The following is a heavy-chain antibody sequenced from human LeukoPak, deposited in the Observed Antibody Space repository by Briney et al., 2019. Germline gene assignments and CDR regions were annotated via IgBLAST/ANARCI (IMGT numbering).Heavy chain of an antibody. J-gene: IGHJ1*01. Sequence: GASVKVSCKASGYTFTDYYMHWVRQAPGQGLEWMGWINPNSGGTNYAQKFQGRVTMTRDTSISTAYMELSRLRSDDTAVYYCARVNDSSGYRYFQHWGQGTLVTVSS. CDR2: INPNSGGT. D-gene: IGHD3-22*01. CDR1: GYTFTDYY. CDR3: ARVNDSSGYRYFQH. V-gene: IGHV1-2*02.